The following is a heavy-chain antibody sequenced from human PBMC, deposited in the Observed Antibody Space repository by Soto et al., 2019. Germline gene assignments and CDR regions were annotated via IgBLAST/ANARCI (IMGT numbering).Heavy chain of an antibody. J-gene: IGHJ4*02. CDR1: GGTFSSYA. Sequence: SVKVSCKASGGTFSSYAISWVRQAPGQGLEWMGGIIPIFGTANYAQKFQGRVTITADKSTSTAYMELSSLRSEDTAVYYCARDRGGGSYRYFDYWGQGTLVTVSS. CDR2: IIPIFGTA. CDR3: ARDRGGGSYRYFDY. V-gene: IGHV1-69*06. D-gene: IGHD1-26*01.